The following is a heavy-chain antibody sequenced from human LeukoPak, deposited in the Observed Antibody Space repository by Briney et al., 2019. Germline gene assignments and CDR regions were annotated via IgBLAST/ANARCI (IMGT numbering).Heavy chain of an antibody. CDR1: GYTFTGYW. Sequence: GESLKISCQASGYTFTGYWIGWVRQMPGKGLEWMGNIHPGDSGTRYSPSFQGQVTISADKSITTAYLQWSSLKASDTAMYYCARRLGFTFFDCWGQGTLVTVSS. CDR2: IHPGDSGT. V-gene: IGHV5-51*01. CDR3: ARRLGFTFFDC. J-gene: IGHJ4*02. D-gene: IGHD2/OR15-2a*01.